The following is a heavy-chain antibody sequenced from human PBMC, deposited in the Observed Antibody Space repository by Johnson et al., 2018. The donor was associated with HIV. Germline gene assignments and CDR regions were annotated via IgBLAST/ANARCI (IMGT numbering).Heavy chain of an antibody. D-gene: IGHD5-18*01. CDR2: TWFDGINK. CDR1: GFTFSNYG. V-gene: IGHV3-33*06. J-gene: IGHJ3*02. Sequence: QVQLVESGGGVVQPGRSLRLSCAASGFTFSNYGMHWVRQAPGKGLEWVAVTWFDGINKYYSDSVKGRFTISRDNSKNTLYLQMNSLRAEDTAVYYCAKDLSGYSYVYGAFDIWGQGTMVTVSS. CDR3: AKDLSGYSYVYGAFDI.